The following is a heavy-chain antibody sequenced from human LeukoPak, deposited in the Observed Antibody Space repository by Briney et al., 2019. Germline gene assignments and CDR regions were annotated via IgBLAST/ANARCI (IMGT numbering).Heavy chain of an antibody. D-gene: IGHD6-6*01. CDR2: IKQDGSVK. J-gene: IGHJ4*02. CDR3: ARIGYSSSSIDY. CDR1: GFAFSNYW. V-gene: IGHV3-7*01. Sequence: PGGSLRLSCAASGFAFSNYWMSWVRQAARKGLEWVANIKQDGSVKYYVDSVNGRFTISRDNGKNSLYWQMISLRAEDTAVYYCARIGYSSSSIDYWGQGTLVSVSS.